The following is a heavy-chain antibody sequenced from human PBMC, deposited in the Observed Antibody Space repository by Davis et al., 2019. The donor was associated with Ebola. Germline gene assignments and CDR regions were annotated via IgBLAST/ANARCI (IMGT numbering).Heavy chain of an antibody. CDR1: AYTFTSYA. V-gene: IGHV1-3*01. CDR3: AREDDISS. J-gene: IGHJ5*02. D-gene: IGHD3-3*02. Sequence: ASVKVSCKASAYTFTSYAMHWMRQAPGQRLEWMGWIDPANGDTQYSQRFQGRVTITTDTSASTAYMELSSLTSEDTAVYYCAREDDISSWGQGTLVTVSS. CDR2: IDPANGDT.